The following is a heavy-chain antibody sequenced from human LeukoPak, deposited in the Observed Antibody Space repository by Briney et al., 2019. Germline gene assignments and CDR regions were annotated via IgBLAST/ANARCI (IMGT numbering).Heavy chain of an antibody. Sequence: GASVKVSCKVSGYTLTELSIHWVRQXPGKGLEWMGGFDPEDGETIYAQKSQGRVTMTEDTSTDTAYMELSSLRSEDTAVYYCATEGSWGFGYWGQGTLVTVSS. J-gene: IGHJ4*02. D-gene: IGHD1-26*01. CDR1: GYTLTELS. V-gene: IGHV1-24*01. CDR3: ATEGSWGFGY. CDR2: FDPEDGET.